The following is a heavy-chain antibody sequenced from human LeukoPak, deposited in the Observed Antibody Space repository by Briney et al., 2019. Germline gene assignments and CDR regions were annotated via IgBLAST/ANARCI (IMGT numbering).Heavy chain of an antibody. V-gene: IGHV4-31*03. CDR2: IHYSGST. J-gene: IGHJ4*02. CDR1: GGSISSGGYY. D-gene: IGHD6-19*01. Sequence: ASETLSLTCTVSGGSISSGGYYWSWIRQYPGKGLEWIGYIHYSGSTYYNPSLKSRVTMSVDTSENQFSLKLSSVTAADTAVYYCALGGGSSGWYPGSFDYWGQGTLVTVSS. CDR3: ALGGGSSGWYPGSFDY.